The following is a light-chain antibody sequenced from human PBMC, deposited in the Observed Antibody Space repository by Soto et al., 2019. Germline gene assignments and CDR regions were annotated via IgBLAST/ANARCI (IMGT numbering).Light chain of an antibody. V-gene: IGLV2-23*01. CDR1: SSDVGSYNL. CDR2: EGT. Sequence: QSALTQPASVSGSPGQSITISCTGTSSDVGSYNLVSWYQQHPGKAPKLMIYEGTNRPSGVSNRFSGSKSGNTASLTISGLQAEDEAHYYCSTYAGRLVFGGGTKLTVL. CDR3: STYAGRLV. J-gene: IGLJ2*01.